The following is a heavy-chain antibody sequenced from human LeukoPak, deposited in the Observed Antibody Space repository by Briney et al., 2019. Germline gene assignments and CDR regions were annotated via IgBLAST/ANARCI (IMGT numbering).Heavy chain of an antibody. V-gene: IGHV4-59*08. CDR3: ARHPVKRITIFGVVAKGWFDP. Sequence: SETLSLTCTVSGGSISSYYWSWIRQPPGKGLEWIGYIYYSGSTYYNPSLKSRVTISVDTSKNQFSLKLSSVTAADTAVYYCARHPVKRITIFGVVAKGWFDPWGQGTLVTVSS. CDR1: GGSISSYY. D-gene: IGHD3-3*01. J-gene: IGHJ5*02. CDR2: IYYSGST.